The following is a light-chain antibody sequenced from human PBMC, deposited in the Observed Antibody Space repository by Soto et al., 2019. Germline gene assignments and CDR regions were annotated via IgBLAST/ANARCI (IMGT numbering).Light chain of an antibody. CDR2: DAS. V-gene: IGKV3-20*01. CDR3: QQYGSSPRM. CDR1: QSVSSSY. J-gene: IGKJ1*01. Sequence: IVLTQSPGTLSLSPGERATLSCRASQSVSSSYLAWYQQKPGQAPRLLIFDASSRATGIPDRFSGSGSGTDFTLTISRLGPEDFAIYYCQQYGSSPRMFGQGTKVEIK.